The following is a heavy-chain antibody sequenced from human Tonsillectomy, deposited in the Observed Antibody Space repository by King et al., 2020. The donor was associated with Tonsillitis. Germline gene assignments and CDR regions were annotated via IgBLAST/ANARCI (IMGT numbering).Heavy chain of an antibody. CDR2: ISSNGGST. Sequence: VQLVESGGGLVQPGGSLRLSCSASGFTFSSYAMHWVRQAPGKGLEYVSAISSNGGSTYYADSVKGRFTISRDNSKNTLYLQMSSLRAEDTAVYYCVKGLGGQLRGSDYYYGMDVWGQGTTVTVSS. D-gene: IGHD3-10*01. V-gene: IGHV3-64D*06. J-gene: IGHJ6*02. CDR3: VKGLGGQLRGSDYYYGMDV. CDR1: GFTFSSYA.